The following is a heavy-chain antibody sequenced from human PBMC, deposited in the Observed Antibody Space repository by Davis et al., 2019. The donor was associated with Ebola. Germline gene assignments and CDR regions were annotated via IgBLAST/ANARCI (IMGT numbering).Heavy chain of an antibody. CDR1: GFVFRNYV. V-gene: IGHV3-23*01. CDR2: LGTSADT. Sequence: GESLKISCAASGFVFRNYVISWVRQAPGKGLEWVSTLGTSADTYYADSVKGRFTISRDNSKNTLYLQMNGLRVEDTAVYYCAKGGSGWPSDYSYDTGVWGNGTTVTVSS. D-gene: IGHD6-19*01. CDR3: AKGGSGWPSDYSYDTGV. J-gene: IGHJ6*04.